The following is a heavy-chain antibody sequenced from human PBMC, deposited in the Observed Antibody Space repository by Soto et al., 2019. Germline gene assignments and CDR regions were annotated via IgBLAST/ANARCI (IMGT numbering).Heavy chain of an antibody. J-gene: IGHJ6*02. V-gene: IGHV3-23*01. Sequence: PGGSLRLSCAASGFTFSSYAMSWVRQAPGKGLEWVSAISGSGGSTYYADSVKGRFTISRDNSKNTLYLQMNSLRAEDTAVYYCAKDQSQYLMSSGYDAYYYYYGMDVWGQGTAVTVSS. CDR3: AKDQSQYLMSSGYDAYYYYYGMDV. CDR2: ISGSGGST. CDR1: GFTFSSYA. D-gene: IGHD5-12*01.